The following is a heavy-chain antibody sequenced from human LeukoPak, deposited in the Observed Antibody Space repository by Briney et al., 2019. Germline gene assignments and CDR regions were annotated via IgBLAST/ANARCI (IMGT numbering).Heavy chain of an antibody. J-gene: IGHJ4*02. CDR2: IWYDGSNK. V-gene: IGHV3-33*01. D-gene: IGHD4-17*01. CDR3: ASCRLNDYGDYDAFDY. Sequence: GGSLRLSCAASGFTFSNYGMHWVRQAPGKGLEWVAVIWYDGSNKYYADSVKGRFTISRDNSKNTLYLQMNSLRAEDTAVYYCASCRLNDYGDYDAFDYWGQGTLVTVSS. CDR1: GFTFSNYG.